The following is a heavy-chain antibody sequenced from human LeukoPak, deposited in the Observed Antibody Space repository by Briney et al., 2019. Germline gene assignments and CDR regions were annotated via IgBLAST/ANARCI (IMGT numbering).Heavy chain of an antibody. D-gene: IGHD2-15*01. J-gene: IGHJ4*02. Sequence: GSLRLSCAASGFTFSSYAMSWVRQAPGKGLEWVSAISGSGGSTYYADSVKGRFTISRDNSKNTLYLQMNSLRAEDTAVYYCAKDRYCSGGSCYSDYWGQGTLVTVSS. CDR1: GFTFSSYA. V-gene: IGHV3-23*01. CDR2: ISGSGGST. CDR3: AKDRYCSGGSCYSDY.